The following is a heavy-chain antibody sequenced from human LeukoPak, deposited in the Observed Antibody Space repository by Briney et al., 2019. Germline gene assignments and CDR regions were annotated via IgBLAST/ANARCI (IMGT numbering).Heavy chain of an antibody. CDR2: IFSYTGQT. J-gene: IGHJ6*03. Sequence: ASVKVSCKASGHTANTYGFSWIRQAPGQGLEWIGWIFSYTGQTKFIDKLQGRFTMTTDTSKTIAFLELRSLRSDDTAVYFCANVAKGRFFFYYMDVWGEGTAVTVS. CDR3: ANVAKGRFFFYYMDV. D-gene: IGHD3-3*01. V-gene: IGHV1-18*01. CDR1: GHTANTYG.